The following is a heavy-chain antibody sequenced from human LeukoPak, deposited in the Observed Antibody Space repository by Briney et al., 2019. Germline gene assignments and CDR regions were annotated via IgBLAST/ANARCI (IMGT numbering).Heavy chain of an antibody. Sequence: GGSLRLSCAASGFTFSSYSMNWVRQAPGKGLEWVSYISSSSSTIYYADSVKGRFTISRDNAKNSLYLQMNSLRAEDTAVYYCARDGYCSGGSCYHDAFDIWGQGTMVTVSA. CDR3: ARDGYCSGGSCYHDAFDI. V-gene: IGHV3-48*01. CDR1: GFTFSSYS. CDR2: ISSSSSTI. D-gene: IGHD2-15*01. J-gene: IGHJ3*02.